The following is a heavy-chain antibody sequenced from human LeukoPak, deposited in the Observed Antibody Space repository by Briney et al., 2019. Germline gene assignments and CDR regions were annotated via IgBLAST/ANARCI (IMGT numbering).Heavy chain of an antibody. CDR3: ARDVRYYYHSSGGGFDY. CDR1: GGSISSYY. V-gene: IGHV4-4*07. CDR2: IYTSGST. J-gene: IGHJ4*02. D-gene: IGHD3-22*01. Sequence: SETLSLTCTVSGGSISSYYWSWIRQAAGKGLEWIGRIYTSGSTNYNPSLKSRVTMSVDTSKNQFSLKLSSVTAADTAVYSCARDVRYYYHSSGGGFDYWGQGTLVTVSS.